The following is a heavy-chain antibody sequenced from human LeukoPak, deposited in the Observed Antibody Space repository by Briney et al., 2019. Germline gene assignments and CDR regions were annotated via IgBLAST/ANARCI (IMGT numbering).Heavy chain of an antibody. CDR3: ARDYASGYDYYYYYGMDV. J-gene: IGHJ6*02. CDR1: GYTFTSYG. CDR2: ISAYNGNT. V-gene: IGHV1-18*01. D-gene: IGHD5-12*01. Sequence: ASVKVSCKASGYTFTSYGISWVRQAPGQGLEWMGWISAYNGNTNYAQKLQGRVTMTTDTSTSTAYMELRSLRSDDTAVYYCARDYASGYDYYYYYGMDVWGQGTTVTVSS.